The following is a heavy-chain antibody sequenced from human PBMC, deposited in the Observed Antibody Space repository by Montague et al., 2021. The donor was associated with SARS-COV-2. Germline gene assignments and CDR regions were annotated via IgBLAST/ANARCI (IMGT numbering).Heavy chain of an antibody. D-gene: IGHD3-22*01. V-gene: IGHV5-51*07. CDR3: ARVTDYYYDTSGYWDAFDI. CDR2: IYPGDSDT. Sequence: QSGAEVKEPGESLKISCKGSGYSFTSYWIGWVHQMPGKGLEWMGIIYPGDSDTRYSPSFQGQVTISADKSISTAYLQWSSLKASDTAIYHCARVTDYYYDTSGYWDAFDIWGQGTMVTVSS. CDR1: GYSFTSYW. J-gene: IGHJ3*02.